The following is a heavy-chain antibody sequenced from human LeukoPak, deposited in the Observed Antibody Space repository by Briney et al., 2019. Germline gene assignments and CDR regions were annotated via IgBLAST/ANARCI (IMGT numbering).Heavy chain of an antibody. CDR3: AREGYDFWSGYDTNWFDP. CDR1: GFTFSTYS. V-gene: IGHV3-30*03. CDR2: ISYDGSNK. Sequence: GGSLRLSCAASGFTFSTYSMSWVRQAPGKGLEWVAVISYDGSNKYYADSVKGRFTISRDNSKNTLYLQMNSLRAEDTAVYYCAREGYDFWSGYDTNWFDPWGQGTLVTVSS. D-gene: IGHD3-3*01. J-gene: IGHJ5*02.